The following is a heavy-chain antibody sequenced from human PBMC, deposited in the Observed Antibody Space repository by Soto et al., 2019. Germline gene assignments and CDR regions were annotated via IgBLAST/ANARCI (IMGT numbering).Heavy chain of an antibody. CDR3: ARVCMGYYGMDV. CDR1: GFTFSSYS. CDR2: ISCSSSYL. Sequence: EVQLVESGGGLVQPGGSLRLSCAASGFTFSSYSMNWVRQAPGKGLEWVSSISCSSSYLYYADSVKGRFTISRDNAKNSLYLQMNCPRAEDSAVYYCARVCMGYYGMDVWGQGTTVTVSS. D-gene: IGHD2-8*01. V-gene: IGHV3-21*01. J-gene: IGHJ6*02.